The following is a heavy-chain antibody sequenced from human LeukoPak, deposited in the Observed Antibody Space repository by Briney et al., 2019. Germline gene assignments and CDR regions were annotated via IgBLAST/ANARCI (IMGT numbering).Heavy chain of an antibody. CDR2: ISSSGSTI. CDR3: ARGDFWSGDYTDAFDV. CDR1: GFTFSDYY. V-gene: IGHV3-11*04. D-gene: IGHD3-3*01. J-gene: IGHJ3*01. Sequence: GGSLRLSCAASGFTFSDYYMSWIRQAPGKGLEWVSYISSSGSTIYYADSVKGRFTISRDNVRNSLYLQMNSLRAGDTALYYXARGDFWSGDYTDAFDVXXQGXXXTVS.